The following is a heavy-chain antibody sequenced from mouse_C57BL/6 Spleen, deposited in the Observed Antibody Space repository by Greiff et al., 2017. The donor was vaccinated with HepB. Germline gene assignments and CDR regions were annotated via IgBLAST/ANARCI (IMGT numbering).Heavy chain of an antibody. J-gene: IGHJ3*01. CDR1: GFNIKNTY. CDR2: IDPANGNT. Sequence: EVKVVESVAELVRPGASVKLSCTASGFNIKNTYMHWVKQRPEQVLEWIGRIDPANGNTKYAPKFQGKATITADTSSNTAYLQLSSLTSEDTAIYYCAFYDYGSAWFAFWGQGTLVTVSA. V-gene: IGHV14-3*01. D-gene: IGHD2-4*01. CDR3: AFYDYGSAWFAF.